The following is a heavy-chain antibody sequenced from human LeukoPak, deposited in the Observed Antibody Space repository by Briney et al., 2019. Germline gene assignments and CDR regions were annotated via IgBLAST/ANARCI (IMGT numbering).Heavy chain of an antibody. Sequence: GGSLRLSCAASGFTFNNHAMSWVRQAPGKGLEWVSVIYSGGSTYYADSVKGRFTISRDNSKNTLYLQMNSLRAEDTAVYYCAREMSGFDCWGQGTLVTVSS. CDR2: IYSGGST. V-gene: IGHV3-66*01. CDR3: AREMSGFDC. CDR1: GFTFNNHA. J-gene: IGHJ4*02.